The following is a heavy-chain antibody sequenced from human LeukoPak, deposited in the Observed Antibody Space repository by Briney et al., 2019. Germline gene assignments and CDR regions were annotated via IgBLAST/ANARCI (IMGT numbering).Heavy chain of an antibody. D-gene: IGHD6-19*01. CDR1: GYTFTSYG. CDR2: ISAYNGNT. V-gene: IGHV1-18*01. Sequence: GASVKVSCKASGYTFTSYGISWVRQAPGQGLEWMGWISAYNGNTNYAQKLQGRVTMTTDTSTSTAYMELRSLRSDDTAVYYCARDPLFGTGWGAGMDVWGQGTTVTVSS. J-gene: IGHJ6*02. CDR3: ARDPLFGTGWGAGMDV.